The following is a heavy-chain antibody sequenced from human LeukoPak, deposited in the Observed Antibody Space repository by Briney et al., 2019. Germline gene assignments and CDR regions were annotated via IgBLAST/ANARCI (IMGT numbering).Heavy chain of an antibody. CDR3: ARSRERIYSASACYVDLQAR. CDR1: GGSISSGSYY. J-gene: IGHJ4*01. CDR2: IYISESA. D-gene: IGHD1-26*01. V-gene: IGHV4-61*02. Sequence: SQTLSLTCTVSGGSISSGSYYWTWIRQPAGKGLEWIGRIYISESANYNSSLESRVTTSVDTSKNQFSLKLSSVTAADTAVYYCARSRERIYSASACYVDLQARWGHGTLVTVSS.